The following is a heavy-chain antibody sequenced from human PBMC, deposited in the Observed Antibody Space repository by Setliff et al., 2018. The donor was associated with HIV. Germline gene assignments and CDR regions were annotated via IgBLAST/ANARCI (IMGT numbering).Heavy chain of an antibody. D-gene: IGHD1-26*01. CDR1: SDSITNNSYY. Sequence: SETLSLTCTVSSDSITNNSYYWSWIRQPPGKGLEWIGCISHSGNTNFNPSLNSRVTISLDTSKNQFSLRLTSLTAAGTAIYYCARSTVGAGASFPWGRGILVTVSS. CDR2: ISHSGNT. V-gene: IGHV4-61*05. CDR3: ARSTVGAGASFP. J-gene: IGHJ5*02.